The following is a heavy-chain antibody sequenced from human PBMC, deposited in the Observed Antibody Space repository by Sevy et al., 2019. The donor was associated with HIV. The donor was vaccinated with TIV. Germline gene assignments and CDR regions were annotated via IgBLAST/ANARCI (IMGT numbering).Heavy chain of an antibody. V-gene: IGHV1-69*13. CDR1: GGTFSSYA. CDR2: IIPIFGTA. Sequence: ASVKVSCKASGGTFSSYAISWVRQAPGQGLEWMGGIIPIFGTANYAQKFQGRVTITADESTSTAYMELSSLRSGDTAVYYCARGEELITIFGVVTYGMDVWGQGTTVTVSS. J-gene: IGHJ6*02. CDR3: ARGEELITIFGVVTYGMDV. D-gene: IGHD3-3*01.